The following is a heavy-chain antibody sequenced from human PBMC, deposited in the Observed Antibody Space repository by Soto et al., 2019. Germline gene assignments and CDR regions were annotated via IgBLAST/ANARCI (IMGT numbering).Heavy chain of an antibody. CDR1: GGSIWSYY. CDR3: ARCIAAAGPIDY. Sequence: TSETLSLTCTVSGGSIWSYYWSWIRQSPGKGLEWIGIIYYSGSTDYNPSLRSRVTISVDRSKNQFSLKLSSVTAADTAVYYCARCIAAAGPIDYWGQGTLVTVSS. J-gene: IGHJ4*02. CDR2: IYYSGST. V-gene: IGHV4-59*12. D-gene: IGHD6-13*01.